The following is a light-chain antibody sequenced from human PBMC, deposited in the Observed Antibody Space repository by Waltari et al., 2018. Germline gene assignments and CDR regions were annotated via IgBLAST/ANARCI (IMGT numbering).Light chain of an antibody. V-gene: IGKV1-5*01. Sequence: DIQMTQSPSTLSASVGDRVIITSRASQSISTWLAWYQQKPGKAPKLLILAASSLQTGVPSRFSVSGSGTEFTLTINSLQPDDFATYYCQHYNAYRTFGQGTKVEIK. CDR2: AAS. CDR3: QHYNAYRT. CDR1: QSISTW. J-gene: IGKJ1*01.